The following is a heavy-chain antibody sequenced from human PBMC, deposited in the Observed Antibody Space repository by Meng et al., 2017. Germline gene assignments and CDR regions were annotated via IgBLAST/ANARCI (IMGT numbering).Heavy chain of an antibody. CDR2: ISSSSSYI. V-gene: IGHV3-21*01. D-gene: IGHD5-24*01. J-gene: IGHJ4*02. CDR1: GFTFSSYS. CDR3: AREQWLQSEGFDY. Sequence: VQLVEAGGGLVKPGVSLRLSCAASGFTFSSYSMNWVRQAPGKGLEWVSSISSSSSYIYYADSVKGRFTISRDNAKNSLYLQMNSLRAEDTAVYYCAREQWLQSEGFDYWGQGTLVTVSS.